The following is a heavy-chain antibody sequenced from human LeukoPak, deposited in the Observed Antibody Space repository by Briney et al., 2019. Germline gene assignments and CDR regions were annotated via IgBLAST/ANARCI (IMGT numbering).Heavy chain of an antibody. J-gene: IGHJ4*02. V-gene: IGHV4-31*03. CDR1: GGSISSGGYY. CDR2: IYYSGST. D-gene: IGHD5-24*01. CDR3: ARLGDGYNVFD. Sequence: PSETLSLTCTVSGGSISSGGYYWSWIRQHPGKGLEWIGYIYYSGSTYYNPSLKSRVTISVDTSKNQFSLKLSSVTAADTAVYYCARLGDGYNVFDWGQGTLVTVSS.